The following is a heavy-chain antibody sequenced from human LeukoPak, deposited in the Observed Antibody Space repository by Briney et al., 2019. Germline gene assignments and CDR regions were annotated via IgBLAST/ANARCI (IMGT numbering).Heavy chain of an antibody. V-gene: IGHV1-8*01. J-gene: IGHJ6*02. Sequence: ASVKVSCKASGYTFTSYDINWVRQAPGQGLEWMGWMNPNSGNTGYAQKFQGRVTMTRNTSISTAYMELSSLRSEDTAVYYCARTDLVPAASPGYYYYGMDVWGQGTTVTVSS. CDR3: ARTDLVPAASPGYYYYGMDV. D-gene: IGHD2-2*01. CDR2: MNPNSGNT. CDR1: GYTFTSYD.